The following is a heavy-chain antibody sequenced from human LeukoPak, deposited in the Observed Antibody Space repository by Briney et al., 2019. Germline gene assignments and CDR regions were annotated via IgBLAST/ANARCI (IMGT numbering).Heavy chain of an antibody. CDR3: ARRGGYSYTNWFDP. D-gene: IGHD5-18*01. V-gene: IGHV4-59*01. CDR1: GGSISSYY. J-gene: IGHJ5*02. Sequence: PSETLSLTSTVSGGSISSYYWSWIRQPPGKGLEWIGYIYYSGSTNYNPSLKSRVTISVDTSKDQFSLKLSSVTAADTAVYYCARRGGYSYTNWFDPWGQGTLVTLSS. CDR2: IYYSGST.